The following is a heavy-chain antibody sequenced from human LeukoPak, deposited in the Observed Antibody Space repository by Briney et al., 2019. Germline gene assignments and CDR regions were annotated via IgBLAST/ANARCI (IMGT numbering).Heavy chain of an antibody. J-gene: IGHJ6*03. D-gene: IGHD2-15*01. V-gene: IGHV3-48*03. CDR1: GFTFSSYE. Sequence: GGSLRLSCAASGFTFSSYEMHWVRQAPGRGLEWVSYISSSGSTIYYADSVKGRFTISRDNAKNSLYLQMNSLRAEDTAVYYCARGYCSGGSCYFLYYYYMDVWGKGTTVTVSS. CDR3: ARGYCSGGSCYFLYYYYMDV. CDR2: ISSSGSTI.